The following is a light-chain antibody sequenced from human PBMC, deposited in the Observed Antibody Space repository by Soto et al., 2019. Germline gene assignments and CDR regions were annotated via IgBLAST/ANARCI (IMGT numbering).Light chain of an antibody. CDR2: SND. CDR1: SSNIGSNS. Sequence: QSVLTQPPSASGTPGQRVTISCSGSSSNIGSNSVNWYQQLPGTAPKLLIYSNDRRPSRVPDRFSGSKSGTSASLAISGLQFEDEADYYCAAWDDSLNGYVFGTGTKVTVL. CDR3: AAWDDSLNGYV. J-gene: IGLJ1*01. V-gene: IGLV1-44*01.